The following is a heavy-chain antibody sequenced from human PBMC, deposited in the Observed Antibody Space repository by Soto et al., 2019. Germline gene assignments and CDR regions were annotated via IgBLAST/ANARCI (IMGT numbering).Heavy chain of an antibody. CDR3: ARGMAVEMATIRLPFDY. Sequence: ASVKVSCKASGGTFSSYAISWVRQAPGQGLEWMGGIIPIFGTANYAQKFQGRVTITADESTSTAYMELSSLRSEDTAVYYCARGMAVEMATIRLPFDYWGQGTLATVSS. D-gene: IGHD5-12*01. CDR1: GGTFSSYA. CDR2: IIPIFGTA. V-gene: IGHV1-69*13. J-gene: IGHJ4*02.